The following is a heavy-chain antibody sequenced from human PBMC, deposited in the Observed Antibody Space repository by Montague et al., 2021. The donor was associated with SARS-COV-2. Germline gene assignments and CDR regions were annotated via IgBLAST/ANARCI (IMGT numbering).Heavy chain of an antibody. CDR1: GYPLNEVP. CDR2: FDPEHGET. V-gene: IGHV1-24*01. D-gene: IGHD6-13*01. Sequence: LGKVSFKASGYPLNEVPIHWVRQAPGEGLEWMGSFDPEHGETVYTQKFQGRVTMTEDPSTETAYLELSNLMSDDTAVYYCAKETLAFTSSSWHFDYWGQGTLVTVSS. CDR3: AKETLAFTSSSWHFDY. J-gene: IGHJ4*02.